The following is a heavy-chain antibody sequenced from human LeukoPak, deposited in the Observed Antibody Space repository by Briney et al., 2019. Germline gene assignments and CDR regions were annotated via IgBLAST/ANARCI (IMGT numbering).Heavy chain of an antibody. CDR2: ISSSSSYI. CDR3: ARDPGITGTNLWYYYYYMDV. D-gene: IGHD1-20*01. V-gene: IGHV3-21*04. Sequence: GGSLRLSCAASGFTFSSYSMNWVRQAPGKGLEWVSSISSSSSYIYYADSVKGRFTISRDNAKNSLYLQMNSLRAEDTAVYYCARDPGITGTNLWYYYYYMDVWGKGTTVTVSS. CDR1: GFTFSSYS. J-gene: IGHJ6*03.